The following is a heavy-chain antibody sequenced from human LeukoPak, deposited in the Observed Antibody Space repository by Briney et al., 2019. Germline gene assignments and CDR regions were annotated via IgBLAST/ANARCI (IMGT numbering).Heavy chain of an antibody. CDR3: ARRTGYYYYYYMGV. Sequence: PSETLSLTCAVSGYSISSGYYWGWIRQPPGKGLEWIGSIYHSGSTYYNPSLKSRVTISVDTSKNQFSLKLSSVTAADTAVYYCARRTGYYYYYYMGVWGKGTTVTVSS. J-gene: IGHJ6*03. CDR1: GYSISSGYY. D-gene: IGHD4-17*01. V-gene: IGHV4-38-2*01. CDR2: IYHSGST.